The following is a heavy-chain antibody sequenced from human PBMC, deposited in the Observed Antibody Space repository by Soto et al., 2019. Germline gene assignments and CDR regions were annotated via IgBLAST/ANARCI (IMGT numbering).Heavy chain of an antibody. D-gene: IGHD5-18*01. V-gene: IGHV3-11*01. J-gene: IGHJ3*02. CDR1: GFKVSSNY. CDR3: AREGGYSYVHMSPFDI. Sequence: SLRLSCAASGFKVSSNYMTWVRQAPGKGLEWVSYISSSGSTIYYADSVKGRFTISRDNAKNSLYLQMNSLRAEDTAVYYCAREGGYSYVHMSPFDIWGQGTMVTVSS. CDR2: ISSSGSTI.